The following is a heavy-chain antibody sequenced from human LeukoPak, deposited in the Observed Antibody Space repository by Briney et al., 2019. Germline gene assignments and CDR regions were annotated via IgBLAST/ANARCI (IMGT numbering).Heavy chain of an antibody. D-gene: IGHD6-19*01. CDR3: ARGRPNIAVAGKGWYFDL. CDR2: INHSGST. V-gene: IGHV4-39*07. CDR1: GGSVSSGTYY. J-gene: IGHJ2*01. Sequence: PSETLSLTCTVSGGSVSSGTYYWSWIRQPPGKGLEWIGEINHSGSTNYNPSLKSRVTISVDTSKNQFSLKLSSVTAADTAVYYCARGRPNIAVAGKGWYFDLWGRGTLVTVSS.